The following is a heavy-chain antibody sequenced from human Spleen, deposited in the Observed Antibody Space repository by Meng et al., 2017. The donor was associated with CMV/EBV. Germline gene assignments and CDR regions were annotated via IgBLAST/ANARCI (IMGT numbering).Heavy chain of an antibody. D-gene: IGHD3-10*01. CDR3: GRPQESPRV. CDR1: GFTFDDYA. J-gene: IGHJ6*02. V-gene: IGHV3-9*01. CDR2: ITWNSGSM. Sequence: SLKISCAASGFTFDDYAMHWVRQAPGKGLEWVSGITWNSGSMGYADSVKGRFTISRDNAKNSLYLQMSSLRAEDTAVYYCGRPQESPRVWGQGTTVTVSS.